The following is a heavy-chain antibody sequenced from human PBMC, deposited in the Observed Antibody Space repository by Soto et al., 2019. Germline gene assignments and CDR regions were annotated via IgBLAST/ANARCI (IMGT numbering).Heavy chain of an antibody. J-gene: IGHJ3*01. V-gene: IGHV3-53*01. D-gene: IGHD1-1*01. CDR2: LYDVFGS. Sequence: DVQLVESGGGLIQPGESLRLSCVAFGLTVSGTKYVAWVRQAPGKGLEWVSALYDVFGSFYADSVKGRFTTSSERSRSTVYLQMNDLRPDDTAVYYCASWREREHAFDVWGQGTAVIVSP. CDR1: GLTVSGTKY. CDR3: ASWREREHAFDV.